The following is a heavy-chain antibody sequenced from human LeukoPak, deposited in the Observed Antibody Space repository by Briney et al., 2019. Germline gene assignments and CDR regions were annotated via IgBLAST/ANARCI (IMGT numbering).Heavy chain of an antibody. V-gene: IGHV1-8*01. CDR2: MNPNSGNT. Sequence: ASVKVSCKASGYTFTSYDINWVRQATGQGLEWMGWMNPNSGNTGYAQKFQGRVTMTRNTSISTAYMELSSLRSEDTAVYYCAIGHRRSYDSSGLADYWGQGTLVTVSS. D-gene: IGHD3-22*01. J-gene: IGHJ4*02. CDR3: AIGHRRSYDSSGLADY. CDR1: GYTFTSYD.